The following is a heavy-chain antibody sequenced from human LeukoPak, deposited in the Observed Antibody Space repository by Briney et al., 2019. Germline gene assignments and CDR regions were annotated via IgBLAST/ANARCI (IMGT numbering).Heavy chain of an antibody. J-gene: IGHJ4*02. CDR1: GGSINSSSYY. CDR3: AREGYDSSGYYYELNY. V-gene: IGHV4-39*07. CDR2: MYYRGST. Sequence: SETLSLTCTVSGGSINSSSYYWGWVRQPPGKGLEWIGSMYYRGSTYYNPSLKSRVTISVDTSKNQFSLKLSSVTAADTAVYYCAREGYDSSGYYYELNYWGQGTLVTVSS. D-gene: IGHD3-22*01.